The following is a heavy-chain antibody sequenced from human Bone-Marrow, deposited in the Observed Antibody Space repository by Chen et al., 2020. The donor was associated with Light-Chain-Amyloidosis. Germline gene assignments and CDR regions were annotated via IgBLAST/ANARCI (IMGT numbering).Heavy chain of an antibody. J-gene: IGHJ4*02. D-gene: IGHD5-12*01. CDR1: GYTFPNYW. V-gene: IGHV5-51*01. Sequence: EVQLEQSGPEVKKPGESLKISCKGSGYTFPNYWIGWVRQMPGKGLEWMGVIYPDDSDARYSPSFEGQVTISADKSITTAYLQGRSLKASDTAMYYCARRSDGYNFDYWGQGTLVTVSS. CDR2: IYPDDSDA. CDR3: ARRSDGYNFDY.